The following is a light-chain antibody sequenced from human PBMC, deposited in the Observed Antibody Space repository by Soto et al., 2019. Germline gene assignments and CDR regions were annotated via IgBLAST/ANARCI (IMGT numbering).Light chain of an antibody. CDR2: FAS. V-gene: IGKV3-15*01. CDR3: HQYFSWPRGT. J-gene: IGKJ1*01. CDR1: QNIINN. Sequence: EIVMTQSPGTLSVSPGERATLSCRASQNIINNLAWYQQKPGQAPRLLIFFASTRVTGIPARFSGSGSGTEFTLTINRLQSEDFAVYYCHQYFSWPRGTFGQGTKVDIK.